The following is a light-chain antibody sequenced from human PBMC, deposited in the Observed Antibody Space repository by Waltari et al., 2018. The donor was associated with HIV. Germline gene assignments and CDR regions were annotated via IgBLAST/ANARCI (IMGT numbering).Light chain of an antibody. CDR2: LGT. Sequence: DIVMTQSPVSLPVTPGEPASISCRSSQALLKSNGYIYLDWYFQKPGQSPQLLIYLGTNRASGVPDRFSASGSATDFTLKISRVEAEDVGVYYCMHALETPLTFGEGTKVEIK. J-gene: IGKJ4*01. CDR3: MHALETPLT. V-gene: IGKV2-28*01. CDR1: QALLKSNGYIY.